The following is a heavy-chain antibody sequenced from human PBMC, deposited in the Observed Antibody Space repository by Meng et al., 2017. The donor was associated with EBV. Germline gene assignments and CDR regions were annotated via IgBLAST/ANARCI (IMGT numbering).Heavy chain of an antibody. CDR1: GGPFRYYA. CDR2: FLPRLGAP. CDR3: ASESGRGYTPDY. D-gene: IGHD3-10*01. J-gene: IGHJ4*02. V-gene: IGHV1-69*01. Sequence: QVQLVKPAAEVKKPGSSVKVSCKTSGGPFRYYAISWVRQAPGQGLEWLGGFLPRLGAPNYAQKFHGRVKITADESTSTHYMDLSSLRSEDTAIYYCASESGRGYTPDYWGQGTLVTVSS.